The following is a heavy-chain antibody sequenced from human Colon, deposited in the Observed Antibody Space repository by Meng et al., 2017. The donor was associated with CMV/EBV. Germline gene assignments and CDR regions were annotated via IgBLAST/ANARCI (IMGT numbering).Heavy chain of an antibody. CDR2: IHSGGNT. D-gene: IGHD5-18*01. CDR3: ARDPGHGQSVTYDY. CDR1: GFSVTNKY. J-gene: IGHJ4*02. Sequence: EVQVVVSGGYLVQPGGSLSLSCAASGFSVTNKYMSWVRQAPGKGLEWVSAIHSGGNTYYADSVKGRFTISRDNSKNTLYLQMNSVRAEDTAVYHCARDPGHGQSVTYDYWGQGTLVTVSS. V-gene: IGHV3-66*01.